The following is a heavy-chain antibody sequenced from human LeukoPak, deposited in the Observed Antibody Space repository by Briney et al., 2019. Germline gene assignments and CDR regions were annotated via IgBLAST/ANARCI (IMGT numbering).Heavy chain of an antibody. V-gene: IGHV3-7*01. CDR2: IKQDGSEK. D-gene: IGHD3-22*01. Sequence: GGSLRLSCAASGFTFSSYWMSWVRQAPGKGLEWVANIKQDGSEKYYVDSVKGRFTISRDSAKNSLYLQMNSLRAEDTAVYYCAREEPGDYYDSSGSFSDIWGQGTMVTVSS. J-gene: IGHJ3*02. CDR1: GFTFSSYW. CDR3: AREEPGDYYDSSGSFSDI.